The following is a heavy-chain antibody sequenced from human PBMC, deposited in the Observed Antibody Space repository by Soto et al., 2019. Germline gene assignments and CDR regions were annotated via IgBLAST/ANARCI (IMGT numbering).Heavy chain of an antibody. CDR2: RGCDGGST. D-gene: IGHD6-25*01. J-gene: IGHJ3*02. CDR3: AKVACIAARSAAYDI. CDR1: GFTFDEYT. Sequence: VQLVESGGVVVQPGGSLRLSCAASGFTFDEYTMHWVRQAPGKGLEWVSLRGCDGGSTYYEVSVKGRFTISRDNSKTSMYLPMSSRRTEVTAFEYCAKVACIAARSAAYDIWGQWTMVTLSS. V-gene: IGHV3-43*01.